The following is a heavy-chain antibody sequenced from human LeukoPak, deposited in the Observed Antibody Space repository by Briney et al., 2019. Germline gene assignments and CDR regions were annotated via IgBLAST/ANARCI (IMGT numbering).Heavy chain of an antibody. CDR2: FYYSGST. D-gene: IGHD6-13*01. Sequence: SETLSLTCTVSGGSINSRPYSWGWIRQPPGKGLEWLGSFYYSGSTYYKPSLKSRVTISVDTSKNQFSLKLSSVTAADTAVYYCARLVVSSWYHEVLLGRDYWGQGTLVTVSS. J-gene: IGHJ4*02. CDR1: GGSINSRPYS. V-gene: IGHV4-39*01. CDR3: ARLVVSSWYHEVLLGRDY.